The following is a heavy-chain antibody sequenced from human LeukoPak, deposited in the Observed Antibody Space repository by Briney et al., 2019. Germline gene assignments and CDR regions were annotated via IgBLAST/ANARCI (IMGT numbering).Heavy chain of an antibody. CDR2: ISSSSSYI. D-gene: IGHD7-27*01. CDR3: AGSWGYFFDD. CDR1: GFTFSSNN. Sequence: GGSLRLSCAASGFTFSSNNMNWVRQVPGKGLEWVSSISSSSSYIYYADSVKGRFTISRENAKNSLYLQMNSLRAKDTGVYCCAGSWGYFFDDWSQGTLVTVSS. V-gene: IGHV3-21*01. J-gene: IGHJ4*02.